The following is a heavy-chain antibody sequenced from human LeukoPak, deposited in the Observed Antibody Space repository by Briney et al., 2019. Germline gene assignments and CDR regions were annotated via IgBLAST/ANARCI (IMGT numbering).Heavy chain of an antibody. D-gene: IGHD4-17*01. CDR2: VYLGDGET. CDR3: ATFIPRPNEYGDYLYYYYGMDV. V-gene: IGHV1-24*01. J-gene: IGHJ6*02. CDR1: GNILTELS. Sequence: ASVKVSCKVSGNILTELSMHWVRQAPGKGLEWVGGVYLGDGETFYAQKFQGRVIMTEDTSTDPAYMELSSLRSEDTAIYYCATFIPRPNEYGDYLYYYYGMDVWGQGTTVTVSS.